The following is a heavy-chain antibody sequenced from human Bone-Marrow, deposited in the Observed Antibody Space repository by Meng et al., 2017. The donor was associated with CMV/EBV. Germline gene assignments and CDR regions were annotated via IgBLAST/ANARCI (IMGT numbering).Heavy chain of an antibody. Sequence: ASVKVSCKASGYTFTSYDINWVRQATGQGLEWMGWMNPNSGNTGYAQKFQGRVTMTRNTSISTAYMELSSLRSEDTAVYYCAREVPRYQLLYLNSYFDYWGQGTLVTVPQ. CDR2: MNPNSGNT. D-gene: IGHD2-2*02. CDR3: AREVPRYQLLYLNSYFDY. CDR1: GYTFTSYD. V-gene: IGHV1-8*01. J-gene: IGHJ4*02.